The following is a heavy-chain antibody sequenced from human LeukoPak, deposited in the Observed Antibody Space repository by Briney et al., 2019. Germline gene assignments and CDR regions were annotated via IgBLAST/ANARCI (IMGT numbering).Heavy chain of an antibody. CDR2: IHYSGST. CDR3: ARTTEGYCRGRSCYSYYYYMDV. Sequence: PSETLSLTCTVSGGSISSYYWSWIRQPPGKGLEWIGYIHYSGSTNYNPSLKSRVTISVDTSKNQFSLKLSSVTAADTAVYYCARTTEGYCRGRSCYSYYYYMDVWGKGTTVTISS. CDR1: GGSISSYY. V-gene: IGHV4-59*01. J-gene: IGHJ6*03. D-gene: IGHD2-15*01.